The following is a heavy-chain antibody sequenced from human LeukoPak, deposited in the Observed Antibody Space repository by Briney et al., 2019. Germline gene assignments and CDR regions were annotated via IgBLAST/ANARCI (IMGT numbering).Heavy chain of an antibody. J-gene: IGHJ4*02. V-gene: IGHV3-30*02. CDR2: IRYDGSNK. CDR3: AKKWGQGRADTGNYFDD. D-gene: IGHD1-14*01. Sequence: GGSLRLSCAASGFSFSDYGMHWVRQAPGKGLEWVAYIRYDGSNKFHADSVKGRFTISRDNSKNTLYLQMDSLRAEDTALYYCAKKWGQGRADTGNYFDDWGQGTLVTVSP. CDR1: GFSFSDYG.